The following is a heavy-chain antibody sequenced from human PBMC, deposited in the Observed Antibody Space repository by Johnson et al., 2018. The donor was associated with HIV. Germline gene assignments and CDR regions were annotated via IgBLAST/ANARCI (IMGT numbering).Heavy chain of an antibody. CDR1: GFTFDDYT. J-gene: IGHJ3*02. V-gene: IGHV3-43*01. CDR2: ISWDGGST. D-gene: IGHD6-13*01. CDR3: ARENSSWYRGGAFDI. Sequence: VQLVESGGVVVQPGGSLRLSCAASGFTFDDYTMHWVRQAPGKGLEWVSLISWDGGSTYYADSVKGRFTISRDNSKNTLYLQMNSLRAEDTAVYYCARENSSWYRGGAFDIWGQGTLVTVSS.